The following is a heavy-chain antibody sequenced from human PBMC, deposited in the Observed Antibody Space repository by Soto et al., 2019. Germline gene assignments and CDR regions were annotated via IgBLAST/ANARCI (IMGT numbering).Heavy chain of an antibody. Sequence: EVQLVESGGGLVQPGRSLRLSCAASGFTFDDYAMHWVRQAPGKGLEWMAGIGGDSGTIGYADSVKGPFTISRDNAKNSVYLQMNSLRAEDPALPYCAKDHHGSAINGMDVWGPGAPVTVS. V-gene: IGHV3-9*01. CDR1: GFTFDDYA. CDR2: IGGDSGTI. J-gene: IGHJ6*02. CDR3: AKDHHGSAINGMDV. D-gene: IGHD3-10*01.